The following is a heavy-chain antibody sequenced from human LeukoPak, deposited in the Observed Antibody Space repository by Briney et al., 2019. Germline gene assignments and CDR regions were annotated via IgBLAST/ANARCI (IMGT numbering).Heavy chain of an antibody. V-gene: IGHV3-30*02. CDR1: GFTFSSSG. J-gene: IGHJ4*02. D-gene: IGHD5-18*01. Sequence: AGGSLRLPCAASGFTFSSSGMRWVRQAPGKGLEWVAFIRYDGSNKYYADSVKGRFTISRDNSKNTLYLQMNSLRAEDTAVYYCAKGRIQLWSPSPLDYWGQGTLVTVSS. CDR3: AKGRIQLWSPSPLDY. CDR2: IRYDGSNK.